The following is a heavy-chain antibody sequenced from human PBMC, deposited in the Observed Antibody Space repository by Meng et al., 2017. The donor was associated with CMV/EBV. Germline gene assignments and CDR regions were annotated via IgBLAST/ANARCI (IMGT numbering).Heavy chain of an antibody. CDR3: THRQGIGQRFAY. V-gene: IGHV2-70*12. J-gene: IGHJ4*02. D-gene: IGHD1-1*01. Sequence: SGPTLANPIQTFTLTCTFPGFSLRTSGMCVSWVRQPPGKALEWLALIDWDDDKYYSTSLKTRLTISKDTSKNQEVLTMTNMGPVDTATYFCTHRQGIGQRFAYWGQGILVTVSS. CDR1: GFSLRTSGMC. CDR2: IDWDDDK.